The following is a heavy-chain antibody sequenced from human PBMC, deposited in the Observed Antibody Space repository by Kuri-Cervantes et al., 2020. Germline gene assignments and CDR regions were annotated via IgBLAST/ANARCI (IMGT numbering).Heavy chain of an antibody. D-gene: IGHD3-22*01. J-gene: IGHJ4*02. Sequence: GGSLRLSCAASGFTFSSHDMHWVRQAPGKGLEWVSAIGTDGDTYYADSVKGRFTISREDAKNSLYLQMNSLRVEDTAVYYCARGYPYDISGNWGQGTLVTVSS. V-gene: IGHV3-13*01. CDR3: ARGYPYDISGN. CDR2: IGTDGDT. CDR1: GFTFSSHD.